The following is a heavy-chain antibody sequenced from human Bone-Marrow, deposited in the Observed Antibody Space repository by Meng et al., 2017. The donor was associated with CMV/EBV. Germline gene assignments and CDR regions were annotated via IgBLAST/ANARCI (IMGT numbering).Heavy chain of an antibody. J-gene: IGHJ4*01. CDR3: ARDLNLRGGSYGY. CDR2: INPNSGGT. D-gene: IGHD1-26*01. V-gene: IGHV1-2*02. Sequence: QVPLVQSGAEVKKPGASVKVSCKASGYTFTGYYMHWVRQAPGQGLEWMGWINPNSGGTNYAQKFQGRVTMTRDTSISTAYMELSRLRSDDTAIYYCARDLNLRGGSYGYWGHGTLVTVSS. CDR1: GYTFTGYY.